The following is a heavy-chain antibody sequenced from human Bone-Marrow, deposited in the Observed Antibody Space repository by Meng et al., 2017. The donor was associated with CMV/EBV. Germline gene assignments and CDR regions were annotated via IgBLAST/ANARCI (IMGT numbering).Heavy chain of an antibody. CDR3: ARDCNPQTPGRIEGYGMDV. J-gene: IGHJ6*02. V-gene: IGHV3-48*04. CDR1: GFTFSSYS. CDR2: ISSSSSTI. Sequence: GESLKISCAASGFTFSSYSMNWVRQAPGKGLEWVSYISSSSSTIYYADSVKGRFTISRDNAKNSLYLQMNSLRAEDTAVYYCARDCNPQTPGRIEGYGMDVWGQGTAVTVSS. D-gene: IGHD2-15*01.